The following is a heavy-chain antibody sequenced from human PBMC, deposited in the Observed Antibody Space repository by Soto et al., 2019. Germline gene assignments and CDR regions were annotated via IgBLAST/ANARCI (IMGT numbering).Heavy chain of an antibody. CDR3: ASPPPAEKYYGVFDN. D-gene: IGHD3-10*01. CDR1: GFSFGNYW. V-gene: IGHV3-7*01. Sequence: LRLSCAASGFSFGNYWMSWVRQVPGKGLEWVAIIKHDGSEKYYLDSVRGRFTISRDNIKNSLYLQMNTLRADDTAVYYCASPPPAEKYYGVFDNWGQ. CDR2: IKHDGSEK. J-gene: IGHJ4*02.